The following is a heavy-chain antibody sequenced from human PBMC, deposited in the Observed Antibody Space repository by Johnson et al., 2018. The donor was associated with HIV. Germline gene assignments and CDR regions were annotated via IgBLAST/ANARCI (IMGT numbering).Heavy chain of an antibody. CDR1: GFTFSDYY. D-gene: IGHD3-22*01. J-gene: IGHJ3*02. CDR3: ARDIYYDSSARAFDI. CDR2: ISSSGTNI. Sequence: QVQLVESGGGLVQPGGSLRLSCAASGFTFSDYYMGWIRQAPGKGLEWVSYISSSGTNIYYADSVKGRFTISRDNAKNSLYLQMNSLRAEDTAVYSCARDIYYDSSARAFDIWGQGTVVTVSS. V-gene: IGHV3-11*04.